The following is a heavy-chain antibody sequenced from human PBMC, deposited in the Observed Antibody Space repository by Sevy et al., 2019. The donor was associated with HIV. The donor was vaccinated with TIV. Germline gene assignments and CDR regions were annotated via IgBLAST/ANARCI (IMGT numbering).Heavy chain of an antibody. J-gene: IGHJ4*02. CDR1: GFTFSNYA. Sequence: GGSLRLSCAASGFTFSNYAMSWVRQAPGKGLEWVSSIRISGGNTYYADSVKGRFTISRDNSKNTLYLQMNSLRAEDTGVDYCAKEMTQLRDWYGELDYWGQGSMVTVSS. CDR3: AKEMTQLRDWYGELDY. V-gene: IGHV3-23*01. D-gene: IGHD3-9*01. CDR2: IRISGGNT.